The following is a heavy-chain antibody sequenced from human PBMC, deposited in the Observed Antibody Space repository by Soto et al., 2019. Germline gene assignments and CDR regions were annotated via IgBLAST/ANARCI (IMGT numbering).Heavy chain of an antibody. V-gene: IGHV1-2*04. D-gene: IGHD3-9*01. J-gene: IGHJ6*02. CDR2: INPNSGGT. CDR3: AKVDKGDYGMEG. Sequence: ASVKVSCKASGYTFTGYYMHWVRQAPGQGLEWMGWINPNSGGTNYAQKFQDWVTMTRDTSISTAYMELRRLTSDDTAVYYCAKVDKGDYGMEGSGQGTTVTVAS. CDR1: GYTFTGYY.